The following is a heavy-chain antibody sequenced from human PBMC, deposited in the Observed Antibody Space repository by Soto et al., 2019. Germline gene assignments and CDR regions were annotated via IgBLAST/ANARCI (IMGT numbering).Heavy chain of an antibody. CDR3: ARQFSVYGDYGRYFEF. V-gene: IGHV4-39*01. Sequence: SETLSLTWSVSDGSIINTSRYWGWMNQRPGKVLEWIGNIYCSGSTYYSPSLQSRGTISVDTSKNQFSLKLSSVTAADTAVYYCARQFSVYGDYGRYFEFWGQGALVTVSS. D-gene: IGHD4-17*01. CDR1: DGSIINTSRY. J-gene: IGHJ4*02. CDR2: IYCSGST.